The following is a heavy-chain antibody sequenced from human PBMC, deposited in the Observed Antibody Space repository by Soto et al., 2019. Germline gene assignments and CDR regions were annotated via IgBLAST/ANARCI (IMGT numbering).Heavy chain of an antibody. D-gene: IGHD3-3*01. Sequence: SVKVSCKASGFTFTSSAVQWVRQARGQRLEWIGWIVVGSGNTNYAQKFQERVTITRDMSTSTAYMELSSLRSEDTAVYYCAAKTYYDFWSVNDAFDIWGQRTTVTVSS. CDR2: IVVGSGNT. J-gene: IGHJ3*02. CDR1: GFTFTSSA. V-gene: IGHV1-58*01. CDR3: AAKTYYDFWSVNDAFDI.